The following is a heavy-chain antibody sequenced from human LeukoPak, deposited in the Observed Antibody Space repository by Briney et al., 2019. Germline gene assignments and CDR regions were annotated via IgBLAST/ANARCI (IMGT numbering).Heavy chain of an antibody. CDR1: GYTLTELS. J-gene: IGHJ4*02. Sequence: ASVKVSCKVSGYTLTELSIHWVRQAPGKGLEWMGGFDPEDGETIYAQKFQGRVTMTEDTSTDTAYMELSSLRSEDTAVYYCATALSAKLVRPRGTLDYWGQGTLVTVSS. CDR3: ATALSAKLVRPRGTLDY. CDR2: FDPEDGET. V-gene: IGHV1-24*01. D-gene: IGHD6-6*01.